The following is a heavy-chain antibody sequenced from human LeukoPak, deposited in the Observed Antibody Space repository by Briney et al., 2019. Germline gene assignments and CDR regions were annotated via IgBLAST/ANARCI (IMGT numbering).Heavy chain of an antibody. D-gene: IGHD5-24*01. CDR3: AREGYSPRDGYNFNFDY. V-gene: IGHV1-46*01. CDR2: INPSGGST. Sequence: ASVKVSCKASGYTFTSYYMHWVRQAPGQGLEWMGIINPSGGSTSYAQKFQGRVTMTRDMSTSTVYMELSSLRSEDTAVYYCAREGYSPRDGYNFNFDYWGQGTLVTVSS. J-gene: IGHJ4*02. CDR1: GYTFTSYY.